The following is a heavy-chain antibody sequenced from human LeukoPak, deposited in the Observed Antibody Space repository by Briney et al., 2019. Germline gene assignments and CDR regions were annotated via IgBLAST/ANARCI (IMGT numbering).Heavy chain of an antibody. D-gene: IGHD3-10*01. J-gene: IGHJ3*01. CDR2: ISGPGVAT. Sequence: GGSLRLSCAASGFTFTNYALNWVRQTPGKGLEWVSGISGPGVATYYADSVKGRFTISRDNSKNTLYLQMNSLRAEDTAVYYCAKPGGPGIAARGAFDVWGQGTLVTVSS. CDR3: AKPGGPGIAARGAFDV. V-gene: IGHV3-23*01. CDR1: GFTFTNYA.